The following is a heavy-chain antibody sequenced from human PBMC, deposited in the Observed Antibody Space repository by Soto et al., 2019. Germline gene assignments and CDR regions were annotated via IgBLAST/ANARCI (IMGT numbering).Heavy chain of an antibody. CDR2: IKQDGSEK. CDR3: ARDSSSWSRAFDI. CDR1: EFTFSSYW. Sequence: VGSLRLSCAASEFTFSSYWMSWVRQAPGKGLEWVANIKQDGSEKYYVDSVKGRFTISRDNAKNSLYLQMNGLRAEDTAVYYCARDSSSWSRAFDIWGQGTMVTVSS. V-gene: IGHV3-7*01. J-gene: IGHJ3*02. D-gene: IGHD6-13*01.